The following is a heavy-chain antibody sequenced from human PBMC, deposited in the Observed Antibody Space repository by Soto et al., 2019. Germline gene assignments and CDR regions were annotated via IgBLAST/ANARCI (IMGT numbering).Heavy chain of an antibody. J-gene: IGHJ3*02. CDR2: ISAYNGNT. Sequence: QVLLVQSGAEVKKPGASVKVSCKASGYTFTSYGISWVRQAPGQGLEWMGWISAYNGNTNYAQKLQGRVTMTTDKSTCTAYTELRSLKSDDTAVYYCARDAPYYDFWSGYYSVPNRLHTAPPGVAFDIWGQGTMVTVSS. CDR3: ARDAPYYDFWSGYYSVPNRLHTAPPGVAFDI. D-gene: IGHD3-3*01. V-gene: IGHV1-18*01. CDR1: GYTFTSYG.